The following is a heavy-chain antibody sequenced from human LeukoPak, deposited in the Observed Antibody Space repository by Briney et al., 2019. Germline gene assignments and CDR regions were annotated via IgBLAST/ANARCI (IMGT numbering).Heavy chain of an antibody. Sequence: GGSLRLSCATSGFIFSNYWMSWVRQAPGKGLEWVANIKLDGSENYCVDSVKGRFTISRDNAKNSLYLPMNSLRAEDTAVYYCARATKTYAFDIWGQGTMVTVSS. CDR1: GFIFSNYW. D-gene: IGHD1-26*01. V-gene: IGHV3-7*04. J-gene: IGHJ3*02. CDR2: IKLDGSEN. CDR3: ARATKTYAFDI.